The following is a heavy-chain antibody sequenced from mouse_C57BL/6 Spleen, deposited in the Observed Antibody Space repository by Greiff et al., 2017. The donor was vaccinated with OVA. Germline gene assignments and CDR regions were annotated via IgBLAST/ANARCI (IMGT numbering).Heavy chain of an antibody. CDR3: ATTNWDDYFDY. Sequence: QVQLQQSGPELVKPGASVKISCKASGYAFSSSWMNWVKQRPGQGLEWIGRIYPGDGDTKYNGKFKGKATMTADKSSSTAYLQLSSLTSEDSAVYFCATTNWDDYFDYWGQGTTLTVSS. D-gene: IGHD4-1*01. CDR2: IYPGDGDT. V-gene: IGHV1-82*01. CDR1: GYAFSSSW. J-gene: IGHJ2*01.